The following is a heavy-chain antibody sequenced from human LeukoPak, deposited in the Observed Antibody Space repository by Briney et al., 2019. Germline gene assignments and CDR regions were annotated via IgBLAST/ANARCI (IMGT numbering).Heavy chain of an antibody. CDR1: GFTFSSYV. CDR2: ISVSGDTI. CDR3: ARDPYSGNYGNDYYYYMDV. J-gene: IGHJ6*03. Sequence: GGSLRLSCAASGFTFSSYVMHWVRQAPGKGLEWVSYISVSGDTIFYADSVKGRFTISRDNAKNSLHLQLNTLGPEDTAVYYCARDPYSGNYGNDYYYYMDVWGKGTTVTISS. D-gene: IGHD1-26*01. V-gene: IGHV3-48*03.